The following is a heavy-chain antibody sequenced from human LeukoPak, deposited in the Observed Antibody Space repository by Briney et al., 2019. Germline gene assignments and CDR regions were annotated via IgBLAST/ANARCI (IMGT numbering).Heavy chain of an antibody. Sequence: GGSLRLSCVASGFTFTSDAMNWVRQAPGEGLEWVSGIIDVGGTYYADSVKGRFTISRDSSKNTLYLQMNSLRAEDTATYYCAKDYCRGGNCPLPFFDSWGQGTLVTVSS. V-gene: IGHV3-23*01. D-gene: IGHD2-15*01. CDR1: GFTFTSDA. CDR2: IIDVGGT. J-gene: IGHJ4*02. CDR3: AKDYCRGGNCPLPFFDS.